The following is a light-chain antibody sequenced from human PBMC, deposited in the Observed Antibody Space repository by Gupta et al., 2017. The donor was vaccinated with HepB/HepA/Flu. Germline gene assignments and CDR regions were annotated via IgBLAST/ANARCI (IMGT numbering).Light chain of an antibody. CDR3: LHCTSFPIT. CDR2: SAS. J-gene: IGKJ5*01. CDR1: QDINSY. V-gene: IGKV1-9*01. Sequence: DIQLTQSPSFLSASVGDRVTITCRASQDINSYLIWYQQKPGKAPNLLIYSASTVQGGVPSRFSGSGSGTEFTLTISSRQPEDFATYYCLHCTSFPITFGQGTLLDIK.